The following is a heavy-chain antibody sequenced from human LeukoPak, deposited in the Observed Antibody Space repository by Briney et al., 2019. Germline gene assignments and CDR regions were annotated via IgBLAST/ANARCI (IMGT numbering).Heavy chain of an antibody. Sequence: PGRSLRPSCAASGFTFSSYGMHWVRQAPCKGLEWVAVISYGGSNKNYADSVKGRFTISRDNSKNTLFLHMNSLRAEDTAVFYCAKGKYYASGRNWFDPWGQGTQVTVSS. D-gene: IGHD3-10*01. CDR2: ISYGGSNK. V-gene: IGHV3-30*18. CDR3: AKGKYYASGRNWFDP. J-gene: IGHJ5*02. CDR1: GFTFSSYG.